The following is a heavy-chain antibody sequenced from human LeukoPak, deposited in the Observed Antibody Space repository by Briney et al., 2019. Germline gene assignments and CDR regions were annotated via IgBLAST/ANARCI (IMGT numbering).Heavy chain of an antibody. V-gene: IGHV4-31*02. D-gene: IGHD3-10*01. CDR2: YNGST. Sequence: YNGSTFYNLSLRSRVTISINTSKNQFSLKLSSVSAADTAVYYCARYYYGSGSYYNVKSDYWGQGTLVTVSS. CDR3: ARYYYGSGSYYNVKSDY. J-gene: IGHJ4*02.